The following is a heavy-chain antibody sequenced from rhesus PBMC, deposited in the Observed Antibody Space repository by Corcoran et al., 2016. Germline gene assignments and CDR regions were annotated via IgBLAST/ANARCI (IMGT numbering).Heavy chain of an antibody. CDR3: ARIGNYNFDF. D-gene: IGHD1-44*01. J-gene: IGHJ4*01. Sequence: QLQLQESGPGLVKPSETLSVTCSVSGGSFGSSHWSWIRQAPGKGLEWMGYIYGGGSTTNYTPSLKSRVTLSVDTSKNQFSLKLNSVTAADTAVYYCARIGNYNFDFWGQGLLVTVSS. CDR1: GGSFGSSH. V-gene: IGHV4-169*01. CDR2: IYGGGSTT.